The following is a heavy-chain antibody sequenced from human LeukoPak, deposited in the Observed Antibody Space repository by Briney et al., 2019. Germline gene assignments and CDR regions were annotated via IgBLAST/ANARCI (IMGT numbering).Heavy chain of an antibody. Sequence: SETLSLTCTVSGGSISSSSYYWGWLRQPPGKGLEWIGSMYYSGCTDYNQSLKNRFTISVATSKNQFSLRLTSVPAADTAVYYCARNRGDYYDSSGYFRLGDAFDIWGQGTMVTVSS. J-gene: IGHJ3*02. CDR2: MYYSGCT. CDR3: ARNRGDYYDSSGYFRLGDAFDI. CDR1: GGSISSSSYY. D-gene: IGHD3-22*01. V-gene: IGHV4-39*07.